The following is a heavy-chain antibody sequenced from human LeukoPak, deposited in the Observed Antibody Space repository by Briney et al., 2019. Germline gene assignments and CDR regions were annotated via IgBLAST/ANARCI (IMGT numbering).Heavy chain of an antibody. J-gene: IGHJ6*03. CDR3: AKVGDFHYYYMDV. V-gene: IGHV3-48*01. CDR2: ISSSSSTI. Sequence: PGGSLRLSCAASGFTFSSYSMNWVRQAPGKGLEWVSYISSSSSTIYYADSVKGRFTISRDNAKNSLYLQMNSLRAEDTAVYYCAKVGDFHYYYMDVWGKGTTVTVSS. D-gene: IGHD2/OR15-2a*01. CDR1: GFTFSSYS.